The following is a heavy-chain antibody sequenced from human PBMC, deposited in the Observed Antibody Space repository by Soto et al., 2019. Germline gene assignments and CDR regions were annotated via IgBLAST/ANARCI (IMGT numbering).Heavy chain of an antibody. V-gene: IGHV4-34*01. CDR1: GGSLRGYY. D-gene: IGHD2-15*01. Sequence: ETLSLTCAVNGGSLRGYYWNWIRQSPGKGLEWIGEINQNGGTKYNPSLKSRVSISVVASTNQFSLKLNSVTAEDTAIYYCVRGGGGGLFDPWGQGTMVTVSS. J-gene: IGHJ5*02. CDR3: VRGGGGGLFDP. CDR2: INQNGGT.